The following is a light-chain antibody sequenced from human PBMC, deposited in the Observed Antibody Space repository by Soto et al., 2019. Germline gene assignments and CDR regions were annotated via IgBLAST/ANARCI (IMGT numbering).Light chain of an antibody. CDR2: GAS. J-gene: IGKJ1*01. Sequence: EIVLTQSPGTLSLSPGERATLSCRASQSVSSSYLAWYQQNRGQAPRLLIYGASSRAPGIPDRFGGSGSGTDFTLTISRLEPEDFAVYYCQQYGSSRWTFGQGTKLDIK. CDR1: QSVSSSY. V-gene: IGKV3-20*01. CDR3: QQYGSSRWT.